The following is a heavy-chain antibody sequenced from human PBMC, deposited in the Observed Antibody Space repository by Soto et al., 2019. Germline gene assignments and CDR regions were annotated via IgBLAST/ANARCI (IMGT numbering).Heavy chain of an antibody. CDR1: GFTFSSYA. Sequence: GGSLRLSCAASGFTFSSYAMHWVRQAPGKGLEWVAVISYDGSNKYYADSVKGRFTISRDNSKNTLYLQMNSLRAEDTAVYYCARVGDYEGSFDYWGQGTLVTVSS. D-gene: IGHD4-17*01. CDR2: ISYDGSNK. V-gene: IGHV3-30-3*01. CDR3: ARVGDYEGSFDY. J-gene: IGHJ4*02.